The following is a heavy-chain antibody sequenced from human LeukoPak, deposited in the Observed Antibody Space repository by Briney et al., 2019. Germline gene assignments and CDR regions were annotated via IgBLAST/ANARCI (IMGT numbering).Heavy chain of an antibody. Sequence: GGSLRLSCAASGFTFSSYEMNWVRQAPGKGLEWVSYISSSGSTIYYADSVKGRFTISRDNAKNSLYLQTNSLRAEDTAVYYCASEGGYYYDSSGYLDYWGQGTLVTVSS. D-gene: IGHD3-22*01. CDR2: ISSSGSTI. V-gene: IGHV3-48*03. J-gene: IGHJ4*02. CDR3: ASEGGYYYDSSGYLDY. CDR1: GFTFSSYE.